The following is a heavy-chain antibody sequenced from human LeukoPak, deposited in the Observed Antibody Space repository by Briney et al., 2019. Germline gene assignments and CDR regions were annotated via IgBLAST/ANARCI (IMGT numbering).Heavy chain of an antibody. J-gene: IGHJ4*02. V-gene: IGHV4-30-4*01. CDR2: IYYSGGT. CDR3: ARTPRRGYSYGYYFDY. Sequence: SETLSLTRTVSGGSISSGDDYWSWIRQPPGKGLEWIGYIYYSGGTYYNPSLKSRVTISVDTSKNQFSLKLSSVTAADTAVYYCARTPRRGYSYGYYFDYWGQGTLVTVSS. CDR1: GGSISSGDDY. D-gene: IGHD5-18*01.